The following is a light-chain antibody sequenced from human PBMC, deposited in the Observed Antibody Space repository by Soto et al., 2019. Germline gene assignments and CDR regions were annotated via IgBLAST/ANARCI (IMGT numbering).Light chain of an antibody. CDR1: QSVSSSY. CDR2: GAS. Sequence: EIVLTQSPGTLSLSPGERATLSCRASQSVSSSYLAWYQQKPGQAPRLLSYGASSRATGIPDRFSGSGSGTDFTLTISRLEPEDFAVYYCQQYGSSTWTLGQGTKVDIK. V-gene: IGKV3-20*01. J-gene: IGKJ1*01. CDR3: QQYGSSTWT.